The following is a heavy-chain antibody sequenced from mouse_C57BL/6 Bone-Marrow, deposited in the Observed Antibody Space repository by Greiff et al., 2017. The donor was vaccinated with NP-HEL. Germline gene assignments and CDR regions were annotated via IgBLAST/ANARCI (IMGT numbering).Heavy chain of an antibody. J-gene: IGHJ2*01. Sequence: VQLQQSGPELVKPGASVKISCKASGYAFSSSWMNWVKQRPGKGLEWIGRIYPGDGDTNYNGKFKGKATLTADKSSSTAYMQLSSLTSEDSAVYYCARTRGKKGFDYWDQGTTLTVSS. CDR1: GYAFSSSW. D-gene: IGHD2-1*01. V-gene: IGHV1-82*01. CDR3: ARTRGKKGFDY. CDR2: IYPGDGDT.